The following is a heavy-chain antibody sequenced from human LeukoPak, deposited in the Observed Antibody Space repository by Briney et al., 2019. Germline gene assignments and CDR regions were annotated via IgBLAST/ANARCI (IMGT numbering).Heavy chain of an antibody. CDR2: INPSGGST. CDR3: ARNPHGSGSYRYYFDY. D-gene: IGHD3-10*01. V-gene: IGHV1-46*01. CDR1: GYTFTSYY. J-gene: IGHJ4*02. Sequence: ASVKVSCKASGYTFTSYYMHRVRQAPGQGLEWMGIINPSGGSTSYAQKFQGRVTMTRDTSTSTVYMELSSLRSEDTAVYYCARNPHGSGSYRYYFDYWGQGTLVTVSS.